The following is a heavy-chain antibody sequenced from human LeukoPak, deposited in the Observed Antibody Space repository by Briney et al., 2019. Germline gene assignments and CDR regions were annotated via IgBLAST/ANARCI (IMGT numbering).Heavy chain of an antibody. D-gene: IGHD3-10*01. J-gene: IGHJ4*02. Sequence: GSLRLSCAASGFPFSSHGMSWIRQPAGKGLEWIGRIYTSGSTNCNPSLKSRVTMSVDTSKNQFSLKLSSVTAADTAVYYCAGGKGELLEGFDYWGQGTLATVSS. CDR1: GFPFSSHG. V-gene: IGHV4-4*07. CDR2: IYTSGST. CDR3: AGGKGELLEGFDY.